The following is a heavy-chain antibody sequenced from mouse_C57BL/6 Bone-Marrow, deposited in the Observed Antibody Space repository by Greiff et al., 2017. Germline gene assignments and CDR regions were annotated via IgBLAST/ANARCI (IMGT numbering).Heavy chain of an antibody. Sequence: VQLQQPGAELVKPGASVKLSCKASGYTFTSYWMHWVKQRPGQGLEWIGMIHPNSGSTNYNEKFKSKATLTVDKSSSTAYMQLSSLTSEDSAVYYCALIYYYGSSYDYVDYWGQGTTLTVSS. CDR2: IHPNSGST. D-gene: IGHD1-1*01. CDR3: ALIYYYGSSYDYVDY. V-gene: IGHV1-64*01. J-gene: IGHJ2*01. CDR1: GYTFTSYW.